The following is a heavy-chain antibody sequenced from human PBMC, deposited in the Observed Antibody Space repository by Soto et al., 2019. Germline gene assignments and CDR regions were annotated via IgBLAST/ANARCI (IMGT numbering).Heavy chain of an antibody. CDR1: GFTFSDTL. CDR3: ARDIVSVDPRANDAFDV. Sequence: QVQLVQSGAELKKPGASVNISCQASGFTFSDTLINWVRQGPGQRLEWMGWINPANGNTRYSEPFQGRVTISSLSSAPTAYVALSDLTSEDTAVYYCARDIVSVDPRANDAFDVWGQGTMITVSS. CDR2: INPANGNT. J-gene: IGHJ3*01. V-gene: IGHV1-3*01. D-gene: IGHD1-26*01.